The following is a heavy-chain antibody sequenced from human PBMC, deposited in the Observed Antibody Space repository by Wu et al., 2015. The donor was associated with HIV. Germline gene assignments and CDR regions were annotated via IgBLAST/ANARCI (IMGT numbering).Heavy chain of an antibody. CDR2: IIPIFGTA. D-gene: IGHD3-22*01. J-gene: IGHJ3*02. V-gene: IGHV1-69*05. Sequence: QVRLVQSGAEVKKPGSSVKVSCKASGGTFSSYAISWVRQAPGQGLEWMGGIIPIFGTANYAQKFQGRVTITTDESTSTAYMELSSLRSEDTAVYYCARAILYDSSGYGAFDIWGPRDNGHRLF. CDR3: ARAILYDSSGYGAFDI. CDR1: GGTFSSYA.